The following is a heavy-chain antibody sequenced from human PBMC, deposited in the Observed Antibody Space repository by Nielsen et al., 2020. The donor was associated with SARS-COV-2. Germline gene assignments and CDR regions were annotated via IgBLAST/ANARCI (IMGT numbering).Heavy chain of an antibody. V-gene: IGHV4-39*01. D-gene: IGHD3-3*01. Sequence: SETLSLTCTVSGGSISSYYWGWIRQPPGKGLEWIGSIYYSGSTYYNPSLKSRVTISVDTSKNQFSLKLSSVTAADTAVYYCARSPPYYDFWSGYYNPLDWGQGTLVTVSS. CDR2: IYYSGST. CDR1: GGSISSYY. CDR3: ARSPPYYDFWSGYYNPLD. J-gene: IGHJ4*02.